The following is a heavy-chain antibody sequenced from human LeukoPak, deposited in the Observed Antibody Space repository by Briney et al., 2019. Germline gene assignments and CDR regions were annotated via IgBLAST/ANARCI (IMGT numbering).Heavy chain of an antibody. D-gene: IGHD2-2*01. CDR3: AYPGEYCSSTSCWDDY. V-gene: IGHV3-23*01. CDR2: ITSGGGTT. Sequence: GGSLRLSCAASGFAFSTYAMSWVRQAPGKGLEWVSGITSGGGTTYYADSVEGRFTISRDNSKNTLYLQMNSLRAEDTAVYYCAYPGEYCSSTSCWDDYWGQGTLVTVSS. CDR1: GFAFSTYA. J-gene: IGHJ4*02.